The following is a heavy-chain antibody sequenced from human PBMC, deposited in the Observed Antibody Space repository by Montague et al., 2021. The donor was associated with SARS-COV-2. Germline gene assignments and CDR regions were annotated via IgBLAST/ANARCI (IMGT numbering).Heavy chain of an antibody. J-gene: IGHJ3*02. D-gene: IGHD4-23*01. Sequence: SETLSLTCTVSGGSITGYYWSWLRRSPGKGLEWIAYIYECGAVXXXPSXXXRVTISADTSKNQLSLKVNSVTVADTAVYYCVRDHPYGGPRGAYDIWGQGAVVTVSS. CDR1: GGSITGYY. CDR3: VRDHPYGGPRGAYDI. CDR2: IYECGAV. V-gene: IGHV4-59*01.